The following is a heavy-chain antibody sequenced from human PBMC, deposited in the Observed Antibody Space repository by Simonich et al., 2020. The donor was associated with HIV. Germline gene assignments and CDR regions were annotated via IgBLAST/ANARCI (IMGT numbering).Heavy chain of an antibody. J-gene: IGHJ4*02. CDR3: ARGELGDFDY. D-gene: IGHD3-16*01. V-gene: IGHV4-34*01. Sequence: QVQLQQWGARLLKPSETLSLTCAVYGGSFRGYYWTWIRQPPGKGLEWIGEINHSGSTNYKPALKSRVSISVDTSKNQFSLRLSSVTAADTAVYYCARGELGDFDYWGQGTLVTVSS. CDR2: INHSGST. CDR1: GGSFRGYY.